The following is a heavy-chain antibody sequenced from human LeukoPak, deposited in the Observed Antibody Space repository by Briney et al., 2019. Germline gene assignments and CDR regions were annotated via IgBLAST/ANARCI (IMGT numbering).Heavy chain of an antibody. D-gene: IGHD6-13*01. J-gene: IGHJ4*02. V-gene: IGHV3-53*01. Sequence: GGSLRLSCAASGFTVSSKYMSWVRQAPGKGLEWVSIIYSGGSTYYADSVKGRFTISRGNSKNTLFLQMDSLRAEDTAVYYCARGGSSSHFDYWGQGTLVTVSS. CDR2: IYSGGST. CDR3: ARGGSSSHFDY. CDR1: GFTVSSKY.